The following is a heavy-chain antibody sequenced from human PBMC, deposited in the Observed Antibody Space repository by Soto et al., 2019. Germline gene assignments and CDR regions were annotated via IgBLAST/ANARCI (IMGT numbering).Heavy chain of an antibody. CDR3: AARITIFGVVIEAFDI. J-gene: IGHJ3*02. Sequence: SQTLSLTCAMSGDSVSSNSAAWNWIRQSPSRGLEWLGRTYYRSKWYNDYAVSVKSRITINPDTSKNQFSLQLNSVTPEDTAVYYCAARITIFGVVIEAFDIWGQETMVTVSS. CDR2: TYYRSKWYN. V-gene: IGHV6-1*01. CDR1: GDSVSSNSAA. D-gene: IGHD3-3*01.